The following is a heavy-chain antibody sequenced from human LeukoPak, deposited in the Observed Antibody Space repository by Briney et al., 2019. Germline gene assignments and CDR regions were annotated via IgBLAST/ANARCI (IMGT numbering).Heavy chain of an antibody. CDR2: ISGSGGST. D-gene: IGHD1-26*01. CDR1: GFTFSSNA. J-gene: IGHJ4*02. Sequence: GGSLRLSCAASGFTFSSNAMSWVRQAPGKGLEWVSAISGSGGSTYYADSVKGRFTISRDNSKNTLYLQMNSLRAEDTAVYYCAKGGARWELPNFDYWGQGTLVTVSS. CDR3: AKGGARWELPNFDY. V-gene: IGHV3-23*01.